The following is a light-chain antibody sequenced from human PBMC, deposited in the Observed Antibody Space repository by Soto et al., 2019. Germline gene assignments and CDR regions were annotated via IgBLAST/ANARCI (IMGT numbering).Light chain of an antibody. CDR2: DAS. CDR3: QQYNSYSTRT. Sequence: DIQMTQSPSTLSASVXDXVXITCLASQSISSWLAWYQQKPGKAPKLLIYDASSLESGVPSRFSGSGSGTEFTLTISSLQPDDFATYYCQQYNSYSTRTFGQGTKVDIK. CDR1: QSISSW. V-gene: IGKV1-5*01. J-gene: IGKJ1*01.